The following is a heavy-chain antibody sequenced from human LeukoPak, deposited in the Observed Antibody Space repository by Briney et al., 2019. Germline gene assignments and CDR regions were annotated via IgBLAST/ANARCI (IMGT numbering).Heavy chain of an antibody. V-gene: IGHV3-53*01. Sequence: GGSLRLSCAASGFTVGSNYMSWVRQAPGKGLEWVSVIYSGDSTYYADSVKGRFTISRDNSKNTLYLQMNSLRAEDTAVYYCARIRALYCSSTICPAGGYFDYWGQGTLVTVSS. CDR2: IYSGDST. J-gene: IGHJ4*02. CDR3: ARIRALYCSSTICPAGGYFDY. D-gene: IGHD2-2*01. CDR1: GFTVGSNY.